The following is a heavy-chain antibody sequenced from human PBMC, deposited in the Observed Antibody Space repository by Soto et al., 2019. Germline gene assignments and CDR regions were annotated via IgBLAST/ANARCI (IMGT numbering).Heavy chain of an antibody. D-gene: IGHD5-12*01. J-gene: IGHJ4*02. CDR3: AKAGPSQYSAGDY. CDR1: GFTFSSYA. V-gene: IGHV3-23*01. CDR2: ISDSGGST. Sequence: EVQLLESGGGLVQPGGSLRLSCAASGFTFSSYAMDWVRQAPGKGLEWVSAISDSGGSTYYAGSVKGRFTISRDNSKNTLYLQMNSLRAEDTAVYYCAKAGPSQYSAGDYWGQGTLVTVSS.